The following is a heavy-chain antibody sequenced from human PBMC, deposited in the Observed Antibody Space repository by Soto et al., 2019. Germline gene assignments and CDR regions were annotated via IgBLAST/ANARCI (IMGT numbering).Heavy chain of an antibody. V-gene: IGHV4-34*01. D-gene: IGHD6-6*01. CDR2: INHSGST. CDR1: GGSFSGYY. CDR3: ARSYAAARTGGYYYYYYGMDV. Sequence: SETLSLTCAVYGGSFSGYYWSWIRQPPGKGLEWIGEINHSGSTNYNPSLKSRVTISVDTSKNQFSLKLSSVTAADTAVYYCARSYAAARTGGYYYYYYGMDVWGQGNKVTVSS. J-gene: IGHJ6*02.